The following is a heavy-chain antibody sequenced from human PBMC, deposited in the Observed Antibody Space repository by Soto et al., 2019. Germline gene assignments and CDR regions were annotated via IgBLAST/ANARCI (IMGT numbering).Heavy chain of an antibody. D-gene: IGHD3-16*02. CDR1: GASISSTNW. J-gene: IGHJ3*02. CDR2: IYHSGST. Sequence: SETLSVSCAVSGASISSTNWWTWVRQPPGKGLEWIGDIYHSGSTYYNPSLKSRVTISVDTSKNQFSLKLSSVTAADTAVYYCAGFYDYVWGSYRLLPAFDIWGQGTMVTVSS. V-gene: IGHV4-4*02. CDR3: AGFYDYVWGSYRLLPAFDI.